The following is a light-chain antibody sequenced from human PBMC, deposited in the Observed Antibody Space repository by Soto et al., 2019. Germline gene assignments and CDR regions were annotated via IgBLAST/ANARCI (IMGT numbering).Light chain of an antibody. V-gene: IGKV4-1*01. CDR2: WAS. CDR3: QQYYTTPYT. Sequence: DIVMTQSPDYLAVSLGERATINCKSSQSVLYSSTNKNFLAWYQQKAGQPPTLLIYWASTRESGVPDRFSGRGSGTDFTLTISSLQAEDVAVYYCQQYYTTPYTFVQGTKLEIK. J-gene: IGKJ2*01. CDR1: QSVLYSSTNKNF.